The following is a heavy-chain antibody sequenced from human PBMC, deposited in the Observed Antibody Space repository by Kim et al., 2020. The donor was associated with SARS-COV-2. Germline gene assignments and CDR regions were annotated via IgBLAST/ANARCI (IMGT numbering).Heavy chain of an antibody. D-gene: IGHD3-10*01. V-gene: IGHV4-39*07. J-gene: IGHJ4*02. CDR3: ARDRPGGDY. Sequence: GRTYSRPSLKSRVTLSVDTSKNQLSLKLSSVTAADTAVYYCARDRPGGDYWGQGTLVPVSS. CDR2: GRT.